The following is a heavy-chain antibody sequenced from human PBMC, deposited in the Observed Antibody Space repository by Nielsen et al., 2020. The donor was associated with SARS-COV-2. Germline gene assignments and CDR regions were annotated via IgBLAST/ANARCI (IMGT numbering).Heavy chain of an antibody. CDR1: GASIWSGSNY. D-gene: IGHD2-8*01. CDR3: ARVPLFATTGYYYYGMDV. Sequence: SETLSLTCTVSGASIWSGSNYWTWIRQPAGKALEWIGRIYASGTTKYNPSLESRVTISLDTSNNQFSLKLSSVTAADTAVYYCARVPLFATTGYYYYGMDVWGQGTTVTVSS. J-gene: IGHJ6*02. CDR2: IYASGTT. V-gene: IGHV4-61*02.